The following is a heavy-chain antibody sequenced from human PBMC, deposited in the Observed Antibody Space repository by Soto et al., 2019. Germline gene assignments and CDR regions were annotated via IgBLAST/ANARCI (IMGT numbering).Heavy chain of an antibody. CDR3: ARGGGTVWGSHRFDY. CDR2: IYYSGST. D-gene: IGHD3-16*02. V-gene: IGHV4-59*01. J-gene: IGHJ4*02. CDR1: CGSISSYY. Sequence: PSETLSLTCTVSCGSISSYYWSWIRQPPGKGLEWIGYIYYSGSTNYNPSLKSRVTISVDTSKNQFSLKLSSVTAADTAVYYCARGGGTVWGSHRFDYWGQGTLVTVSS.